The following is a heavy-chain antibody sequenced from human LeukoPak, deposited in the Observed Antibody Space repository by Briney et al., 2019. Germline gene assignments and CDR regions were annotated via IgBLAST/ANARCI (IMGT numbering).Heavy chain of an antibody. CDR1: GFTVSSNY. V-gene: IGHV3-53*01. CDR2: IYSGGST. CDR3: ASVSGGTEYYFDY. J-gene: IGHJ4*02. D-gene: IGHD2-15*01. Sequence: GGSLRLSCAASGFTVSSNYMIWVRQAPGKGLEWVSVIYSGGSTYYADSVKGRFTISRDNSKNTLYLQMNSLRAEDTAVYYCASVSGGTEYYFDYWGQGTLVTVSS.